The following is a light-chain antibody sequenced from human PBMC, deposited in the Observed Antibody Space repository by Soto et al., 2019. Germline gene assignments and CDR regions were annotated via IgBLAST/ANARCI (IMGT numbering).Light chain of an antibody. CDR1: QSVSRN. Sequence: EIVLTQSPATMSLSPGERATLSCSTSQSVSRNLAWYQQKPGQAPRLLIYDASQRATGIAARFSGSGSGTDFTLTISSLEPEDFALYYCQHRSNWPAFGGGTKVEIK. V-gene: IGKV3-11*01. CDR3: QHRSNWPA. CDR2: DAS. J-gene: IGKJ4*01.